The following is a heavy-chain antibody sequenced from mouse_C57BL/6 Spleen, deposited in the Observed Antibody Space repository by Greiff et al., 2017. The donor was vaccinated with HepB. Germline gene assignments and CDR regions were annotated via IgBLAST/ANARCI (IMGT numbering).Heavy chain of an antibody. Sequence: QVQLQQSGAELVRPGASVKLSCKASGYTFTDYYINWVKQRPGQGLEWIARIYPGSGNTYYNEKFKGKATLTAEKSSSTAYMQLSSLTSEDSAVYFCARRGYDYDGKGFDYWGQGTTLTVSS. CDR1: GYTFTDYY. D-gene: IGHD2-4*01. J-gene: IGHJ2*01. V-gene: IGHV1-76*01. CDR3: ARRGYDYDGKGFDY. CDR2: IYPGSGNT.